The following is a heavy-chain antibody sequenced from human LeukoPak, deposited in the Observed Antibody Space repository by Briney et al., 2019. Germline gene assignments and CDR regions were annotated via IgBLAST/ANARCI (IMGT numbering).Heavy chain of an antibody. Sequence: GRSLRLSCAASGFTFDDYAMHWVRQAPGKGLEWVSGISWNSGSIGYADSVKGRFTISRDNAKSSLYLQMNSLRAEDTALYYCAKTVRGYSYGYPLDYWGQGTLVTVSS. J-gene: IGHJ4*02. CDR1: GFTFDDYA. V-gene: IGHV3-9*01. D-gene: IGHD5-18*01. CDR3: AKTVRGYSYGYPLDY. CDR2: ISWNSGSI.